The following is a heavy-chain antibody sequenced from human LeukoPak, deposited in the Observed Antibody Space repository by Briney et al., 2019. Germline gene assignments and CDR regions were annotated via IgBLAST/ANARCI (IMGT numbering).Heavy chain of an antibody. CDR1: GFTFSDYY. CDR2: ISSSGSSI. V-gene: IGHV3-11*04. J-gene: IGHJ6*02. CDR3: ARDPRCSSMSCYRSSFYGMDV. D-gene: IGHD2-2*01. Sequence: PGGSLRLSCAASGFTFSDYYMNWVRQAPGKGLEWVSYISSSGSSIYYADSVKGRFTISRDNAKNSLYLQMNSLRAEDTAVYYCARDPRCSSMSCYRSSFYGMDVWGQGTTVTVSS.